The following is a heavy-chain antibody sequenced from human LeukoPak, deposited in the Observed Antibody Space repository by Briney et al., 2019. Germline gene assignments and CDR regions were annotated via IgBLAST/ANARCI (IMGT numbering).Heavy chain of an antibody. CDR1: GYTFTSYA. Sequence: ASVKVSCKASGYTFTSYAMHWVRQAPGQRLEWMGWINTGNGNTKYSQEFQGRVTITRDTSANTAYMELSRLRSDDTAVYYCARDSRYSTALWFDPWGQGTLVTVSS. V-gene: IGHV1-3*04. D-gene: IGHD4-11*01. J-gene: IGHJ5*02. CDR3: ARDSRYSTALWFDP. CDR2: INTGNGNT.